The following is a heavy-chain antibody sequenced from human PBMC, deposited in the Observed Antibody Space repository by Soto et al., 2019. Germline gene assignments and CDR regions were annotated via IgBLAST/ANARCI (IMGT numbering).Heavy chain of an antibody. CDR2: IYSGGST. J-gene: IGHJ3*02. Sequence: LRLSCAASGFTVSSNYMSWVRQAPGKGLEWVSVIYSGGSTYYADSVKGRFTISRDNSKNTLYLQMNSLRAEDTAVYYCASTRGSYEEYPGYAFGIWGQGTMVTLSS. D-gene: IGHD1-26*01. CDR1: GFTVSSNY. CDR3: ASTRGSYEEYPGYAFGI. V-gene: IGHV3-53*01.